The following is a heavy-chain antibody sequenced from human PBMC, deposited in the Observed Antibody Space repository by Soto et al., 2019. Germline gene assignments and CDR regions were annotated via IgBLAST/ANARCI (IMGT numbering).Heavy chain of an antibody. CDR1: GFTFSSYG. CDR2: IWYDGSNK. V-gene: IGHV3-33*01. D-gene: IGHD1-26*01. J-gene: IGHJ4*02. CDR3: ARDNSGTNGDYCFDY. Sequence: QVQLVESGGGVVQPGRSLRLSCAASGFTFSSYGMHWVRQAPGKGLEWVAVIWYDGSNKYYADSVKGRFTISRDNSKNTLYLQMNSLRAEDTAVYYCARDNSGTNGDYCFDYWGQGTLVPVSS.